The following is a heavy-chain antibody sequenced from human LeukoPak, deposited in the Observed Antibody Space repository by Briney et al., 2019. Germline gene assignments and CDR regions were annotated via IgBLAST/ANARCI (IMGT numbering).Heavy chain of an antibody. D-gene: IGHD3-3*01. CDR1: GFTFSSYW. CDR3: AREIGYDFWTRANWFDP. Sequence: GGSLRLSCAASGFTFSSYWMSWVRQAPGKGLEWVANIKQDGSEKYYVDSVKGRFTISRDNAKNSLYLQMNSLRAEDTAVHYCAREIGYDFWTRANWFDPWGQGTLVTVSS. V-gene: IGHV3-7*01. J-gene: IGHJ5*02. CDR2: IKQDGSEK.